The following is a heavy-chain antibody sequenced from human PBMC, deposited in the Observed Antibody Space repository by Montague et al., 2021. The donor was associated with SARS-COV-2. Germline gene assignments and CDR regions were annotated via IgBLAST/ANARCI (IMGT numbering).Heavy chain of an antibody. CDR1: GFSLSTSGMC. D-gene: IGHD5-18*01. V-gene: IGHV2-70*01. J-gene: IGHJ4*02. Sequence: PALVKPTQTLTLTCTFSGFSLSTSGMCVSWTRQPPGKALEWLAVIDWDDDKSYSTSLKTRLTISKDTSKNQVVLTMTNMDPVDTATYCCARMPDQVWLDYWGQGILVTVSS. CDR3: ARMPDQVWLDY. CDR2: IDWDDDK.